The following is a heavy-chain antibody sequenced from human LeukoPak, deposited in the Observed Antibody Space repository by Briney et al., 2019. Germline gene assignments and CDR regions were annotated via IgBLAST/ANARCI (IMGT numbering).Heavy chain of an antibody. V-gene: IGHV3-21*01. CDR2: ISSSSSYI. J-gene: IGHJ4*02. Sequence: SGGSLRLSCAASGFTFSSYWMSWVRQAPGKGLEWVSSISSSSSYIYYADSVKGRFTISRDNAKNSLYLQMNSLRAEDTAVYYCARCLYYDSSGFIGYWGQGTLVTVSS. D-gene: IGHD3-22*01. CDR3: ARCLYYDSSGFIGY. CDR1: GFTFSSYW.